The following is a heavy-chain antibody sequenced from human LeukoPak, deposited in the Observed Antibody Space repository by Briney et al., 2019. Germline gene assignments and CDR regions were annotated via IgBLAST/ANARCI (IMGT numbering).Heavy chain of an antibody. J-gene: IGHJ3*01. CDR2: MSSSGGS. CDR3: ARVSCSSTSCPRRDALDV. Sequence: PSETLSLTCTVSGVSVSTPYWHWNWIRQPPERGLEFITYMSSSGGSGSSPSLTSRVTISMDTSKNQFSLNLTSVTTADTAVYYCARVSCSSTSCPRRDALDVWGQGTMVTVSS. CDR1: GVSVSTPYW. V-gene: IGHV4-59*02. D-gene: IGHD2-2*01.